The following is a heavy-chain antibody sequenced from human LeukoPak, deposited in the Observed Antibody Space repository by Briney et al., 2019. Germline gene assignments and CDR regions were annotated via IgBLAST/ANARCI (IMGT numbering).Heavy chain of an antibody. Sequence: SETLSLTCTVSGGSISSGGYYWSWIRQHPGKGLEWIGYIYYSGSTYYNPSLKSRVTISVDTSKSQFSLKLSSVTAADTAVYYCAKERDAKGYFDYWGQGTLVTVSS. CDR1: GGSISSGGYY. V-gene: IGHV4-31*03. J-gene: IGHJ4*02. CDR3: AKERDAKGYFDY. CDR2: IYYSGST.